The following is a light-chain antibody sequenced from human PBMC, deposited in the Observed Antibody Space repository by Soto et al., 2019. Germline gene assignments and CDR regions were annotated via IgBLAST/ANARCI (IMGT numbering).Light chain of an antibody. V-gene: IGKV3-20*01. CDR2: AAS. CDR3: QQYGSSIT. Sequence: IVLTQSPGTLSLSPGERANLSCRASQSVSSSYLAWYQQKPGQAPRLLIYAASSRATGIPDRFSGSGSGTDFTLTINRLEPEDFAVYYCQQYGSSITFGQGTRLEIK. CDR1: QSVSSSY. J-gene: IGKJ5*01.